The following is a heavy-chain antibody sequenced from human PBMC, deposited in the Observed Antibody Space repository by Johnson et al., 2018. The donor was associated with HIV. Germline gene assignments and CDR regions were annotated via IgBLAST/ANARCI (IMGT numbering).Heavy chain of an antibody. CDR1: SSNY. CDR2: ISSGGST. V-gene: IGHV3-66*01. J-gene: IGHJ3*02. D-gene: IGHD3-10*01. CDR3: ARDRGLDAFDI. Sequence: SSNYMSWVRQAPGKGLEWVSYISSGGSTYYADSVKGRFTISRDNSKNTVYLQMNSLRVEDTAVYYCARDRGLDAFDIWGQGTMVTVSS.